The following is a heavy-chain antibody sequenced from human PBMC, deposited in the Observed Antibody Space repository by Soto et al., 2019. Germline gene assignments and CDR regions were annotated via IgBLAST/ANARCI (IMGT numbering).Heavy chain of an antibody. CDR2: IIPIFGTA. Sequence: VASVKVSCKASGGTFSSYAISWVRQAPGQGLEWMGGIIPIFGTANYAQKFQGRVTITADESTSTAYMELSSLRSEDTAVYYCARNRITMIGWGYFDYWGQGTLVTVSS. V-gene: IGHV1-69*13. CDR3: ARNRITMIGWGYFDY. D-gene: IGHD3-22*01. CDR1: GGTFSSYA. J-gene: IGHJ4*02.